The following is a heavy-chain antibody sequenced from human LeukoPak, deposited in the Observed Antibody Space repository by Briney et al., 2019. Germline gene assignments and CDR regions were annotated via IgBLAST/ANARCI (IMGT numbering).Heavy chain of an antibody. Sequence: SETLSLTCTVSGGSISSGDYYWSWIRQPPGKGLEWIGYIYYSGSTYYNPSLKSRVTISVDTSKNQFSLKLSSVTAADTAVYYCAGAPAGFGELLMSWFDPWGQGTLVTVSS. CDR1: GGSISSGDYY. D-gene: IGHD3-10*01. CDR2: IYYSGST. J-gene: IGHJ5*02. V-gene: IGHV4-30-4*01. CDR3: AGAPAGFGELLMSWFDP.